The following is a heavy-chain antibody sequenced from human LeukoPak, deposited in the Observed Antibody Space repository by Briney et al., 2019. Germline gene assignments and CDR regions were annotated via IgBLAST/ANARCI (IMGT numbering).Heavy chain of an antibody. J-gene: IGHJ4*02. CDR1: GYTFTSYA. CDR3: ARGLPITMVRGVIPY. Sequence: ASVKVSCKASGYTFTSYAMNWVRQAPGQGLEWMGWINTSTGNPTYAQGFTGRFVFSLDTSVSTAYLQISSLKAEDTAVYYCARGLPITMVRGVIPYWGQGTLVTVSS. CDR2: INTSTGNP. V-gene: IGHV7-4-1*02. D-gene: IGHD3-10*01.